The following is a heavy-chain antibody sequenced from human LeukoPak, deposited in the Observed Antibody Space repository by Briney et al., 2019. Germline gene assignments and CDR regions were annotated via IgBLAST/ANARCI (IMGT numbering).Heavy chain of an antibody. D-gene: IGHD6-6*01. Sequence: ASVKVSCKASGYDFINYGITWVRQAPGQGLEWMGWISLYNGNTDYKLQGRVTMTTDTSTSTAYMELRSLRSDDTAVYYCASGGPFFSSSSSKEYYFDYWGQGTLVTVSS. CDR2: ISLYNGNT. CDR1: GYDFINYG. CDR3: ASGGPFFSSSSSKEYYFDY. V-gene: IGHV1-18*01. J-gene: IGHJ4*02.